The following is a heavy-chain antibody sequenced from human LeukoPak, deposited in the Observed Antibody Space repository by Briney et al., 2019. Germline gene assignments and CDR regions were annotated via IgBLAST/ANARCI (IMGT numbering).Heavy chain of an antibody. D-gene: IGHD3-16*02. CDR3: ASLRMDV. CDR1: GYTFTGYY. CDR2: MNPNSGNT. V-gene: IGHV1-8*02. J-gene: IGHJ6*02. Sequence: ASVKVSCKASGYTFTGYYMHWVRQATGQGLEWMGWMNPNSGNTGYAQKFQGRVTMTRNTSISTAYMELSSLRSEDTAVYYCASLRMDVWGQGTTVTVSS.